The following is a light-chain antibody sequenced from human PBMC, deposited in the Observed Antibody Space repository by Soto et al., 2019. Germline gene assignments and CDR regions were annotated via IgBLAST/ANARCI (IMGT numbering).Light chain of an antibody. CDR1: SSDVGAYNS. CDR2: DVS. V-gene: IGLV2-14*03. CDR3: TSYTTISTVV. J-gene: IGLJ2*01. Sequence: QSALTQPASVSGSPGQSITISCNGSSSDVGAYNSVSWYQQHPGKAPKLMIYDVSDRPSGVSNRFSGSKSANTASLTISGLQAGDEADYYCTSYTTISTVVFGGGTKLTVL.